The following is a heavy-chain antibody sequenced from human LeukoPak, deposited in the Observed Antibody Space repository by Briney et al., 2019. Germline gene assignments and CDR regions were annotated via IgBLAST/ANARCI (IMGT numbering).Heavy chain of an antibody. J-gene: IGHJ4*02. CDR1: GYTFTSYG. CDR3: ARAYEYSSSSRGGPFDY. CDR2: MNPNSGNT. Sequence: ASVKVSCKASGYTFTSYGISWVRQAPGQGLEWMGWMNPNSGNTGYARKFQGRVTMTRDTSTSTVYMELSSLRSEDTAVYYCARAYEYSSSSRGGPFDYWGQGTLVTVSS. V-gene: IGHV1-8*02. D-gene: IGHD6-6*01.